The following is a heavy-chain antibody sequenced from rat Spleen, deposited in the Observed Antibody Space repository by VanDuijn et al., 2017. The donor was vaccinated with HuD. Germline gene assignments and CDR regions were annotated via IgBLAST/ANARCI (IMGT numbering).Heavy chain of an antibody. J-gene: IGHJ4*01. Sequence: EVQLVESGGGLVQPGRSLKLSCVASGFTFNNYWMTWIRQAPGKGLEWVASITNFAGRTHYPDSVKGRFTISRDIAKSTLFLQMNSLKSEDTATYYCATDLIWGQGASVTVSS. V-gene: IGHV5-31*01. CDR3: ATDLI. CDR2: ITNFAGRT. CDR1: GFTFNNYW.